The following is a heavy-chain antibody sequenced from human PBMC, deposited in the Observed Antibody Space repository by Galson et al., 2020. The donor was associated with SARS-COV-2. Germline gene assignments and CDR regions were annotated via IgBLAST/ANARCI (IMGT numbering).Heavy chain of an antibody. V-gene: IGHV4-59*01. D-gene: IGHD3-22*01. CDR3: ARTAPLKKYYYDSSGYLAP. CDR1: GGSISSYY. Sequence: SETLSLTCTVSGGSISSYYWSWIRQPSGKGLEWIGYIYYSGSTNYNPSLKSRVTISVDTSKNQFSLKLSSVTAADTAVYYCARTAPLKKYYYDSSGYLAPWGQGTLVTVSS. CDR2: IYYSGST. J-gene: IGHJ5*02.